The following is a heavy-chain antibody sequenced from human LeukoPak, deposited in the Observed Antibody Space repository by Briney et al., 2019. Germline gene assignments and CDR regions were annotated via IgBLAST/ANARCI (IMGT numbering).Heavy chain of an antibody. J-gene: IGHJ4*02. V-gene: IGHV3-33*01. CDR3: ARDERITMIVVVPGELDY. Sequence: SLRLSCAASGFTFSSYGMHWVRQAPGEGLEWVAVIWYDGSNKYYADSVKGRFTISRDNSKNTLYLQMNSLRAEDTAVYYCARDERITMIVVVPGELDYWGQGTLVTVSS. D-gene: IGHD3-22*01. CDR2: IWYDGSNK. CDR1: GFTFSSYG.